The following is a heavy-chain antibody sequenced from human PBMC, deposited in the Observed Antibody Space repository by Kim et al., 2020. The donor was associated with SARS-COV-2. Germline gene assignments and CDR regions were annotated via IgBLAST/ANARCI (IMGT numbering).Heavy chain of an antibody. CDR2: MNPNSGNT. Sequence: ASVKVSCKASGYTFTSYDINWVRQATGQGLEWMGWMNPNSGNTGYAQKFQGRVTMTRNTSISTAYMELSSLRSEDTAVYYCARYYYGSGGYWTYYYYYGMDVWGQGTTVTDSS. V-gene: IGHV1-8*01. D-gene: IGHD3-10*01. CDR1: GYTFTSYD. J-gene: IGHJ6*02. CDR3: ARYYYGSGGYWTYYYYYGMDV.